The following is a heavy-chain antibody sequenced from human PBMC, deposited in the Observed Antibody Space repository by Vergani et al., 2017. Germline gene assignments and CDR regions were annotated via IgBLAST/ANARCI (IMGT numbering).Heavy chain of an antibody. D-gene: IGHD1-7*01. J-gene: IGHJ6*02. CDR2: INPNSGGT. CDR3: ARDLGTGTRNGMDV. V-gene: IGHV1-2*04. CDR1: GYTFTGYY. Sequence: QVQLVESGGGVVQPGRSLRLSCAASGYTFTGYYMHWVRQAPGQGLEWMGWINPNSGGTNYAQKFQGWVTMTRDTSISTAYMELSRLRSDDTAVYYCARDLGTGTRNGMDVWGQGTTVTVSS.